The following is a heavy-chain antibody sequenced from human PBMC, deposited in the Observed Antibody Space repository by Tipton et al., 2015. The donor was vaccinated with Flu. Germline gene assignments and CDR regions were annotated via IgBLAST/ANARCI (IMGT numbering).Heavy chain of an antibody. D-gene: IGHD2-2*01. V-gene: IGHV4-38-2*01. CDR2: VSHGGGT. CDR1: GDSISSGYY. Sequence: TLSLTCAVSGDSISSGYYWGWNRQPPGKGLEWIGSVSHGGGTNYNPSLKSRATISVDTSKNHFSLRLGSVTAADTAVYYCARLYQLLFWFDPWGQGALVTVSS. J-gene: IGHJ5*02. CDR3: ARLYQLLFWFDP.